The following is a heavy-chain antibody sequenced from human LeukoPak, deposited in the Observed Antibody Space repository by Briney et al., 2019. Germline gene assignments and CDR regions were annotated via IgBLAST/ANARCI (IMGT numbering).Heavy chain of an antibody. J-gene: IGHJ4*02. Sequence: PSETLSLTCAVYGGSFSGYYWSWIRQPPGKGLEWIGEINHSGSTNYNPSLKSRVTISVDTSKNQFSLKLSSVTAADTAVYYCACRDQLLFGLDYWGQGTLVTVSS. D-gene: IGHD2-2*01. V-gene: IGHV4-34*01. CDR1: GGSFSGYY. CDR3: ACRDQLLFGLDY. CDR2: INHSGST.